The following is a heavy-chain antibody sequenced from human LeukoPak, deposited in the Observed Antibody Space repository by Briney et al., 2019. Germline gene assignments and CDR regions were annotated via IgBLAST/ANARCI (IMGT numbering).Heavy chain of an antibody. CDR3: ARGETYYDILTGYDY. Sequence: GGSLRLSCAASGFTFSSYWMSWVRQAPGKGLEWVANIKQDGSEKYYVDSVKGRFTISRDNAKNSLYLQMNSLRAEDTAVYYCARGETYYDILTGYDYWGQGTLVTVSS. CDR1: GFTFSSYW. V-gene: IGHV3-7*01. J-gene: IGHJ4*02. CDR2: IKQDGSEK. D-gene: IGHD3-9*01.